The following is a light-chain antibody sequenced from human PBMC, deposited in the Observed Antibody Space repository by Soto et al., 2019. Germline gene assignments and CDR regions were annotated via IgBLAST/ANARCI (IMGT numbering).Light chain of an antibody. V-gene: IGKV3-20*01. J-gene: IGKJ2*01. Sequence: ERVLTQSPGTLSLSPGERATLSCRASQSVSSSYLAWYQQKPGQTPRLLIYGASNRATGIPDRFSGSGSGTDFTLTISRLEPEDFAVYFCQQYGRSPPFTFGQGTK. CDR1: QSVSSSY. CDR3: QQYGRSPPFT. CDR2: GAS.